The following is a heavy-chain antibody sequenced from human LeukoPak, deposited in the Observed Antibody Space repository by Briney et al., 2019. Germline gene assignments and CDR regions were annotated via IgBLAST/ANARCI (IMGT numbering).Heavy chain of an antibody. V-gene: IGHV4-34*01. Sequence: SETLSLTCAAYGGSFSGYYWSWIRQPPGKGLEWIGEINHGGSTNYNPSLKSRVTISVDTSKNQFSLKLSSVTAADTTVYYCARARRRDGYKGGSRPLNFDYWGQGTLVTVSS. J-gene: IGHJ4*02. CDR1: GGSFSGYY. CDR3: ARARRRDGYKGGSRPLNFDY. D-gene: IGHD5-12*01. CDR2: INHGGST.